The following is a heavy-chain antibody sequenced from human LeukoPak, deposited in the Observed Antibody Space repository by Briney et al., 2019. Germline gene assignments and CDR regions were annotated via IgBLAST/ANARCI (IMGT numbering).Heavy chain of an antibody. D-gene: IGHD2-15*01. CDR1: GGSISRHH. CDR2: IYTSGRT. V-gene: IGHV4-4*09. J-gene: IGHJ4*02. CDR3: ARGGHLPAATHILDY. Sequence: SETLSLTCTVSGGSISRHHWSWIRQPPGKGLEWIGYIYTSGRTNYHPSLKSRVTIAVDTSKNQFSLKPSSVTAAGTAVYYCARGGHLPAATHILDYWGQGTLVTVSS.